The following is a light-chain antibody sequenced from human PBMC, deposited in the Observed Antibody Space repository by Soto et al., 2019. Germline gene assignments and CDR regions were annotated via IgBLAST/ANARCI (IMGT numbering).Light chain of an antibody. Sequence: DIQMTQSPSTLSASVGDSVTITCRASQSISSWLAWYQQKPGKAPKLLIYDASSLESGVPSRFSGSGSGTEFTLTISSLQPDDFATYYCQQSYTFGQGTKLEIK. CDR3: QQSYT. V-gene: IGKV1-5*01. CDR2: DAS. J-gene: IGKJ2*01. CDR1: QSISSW.